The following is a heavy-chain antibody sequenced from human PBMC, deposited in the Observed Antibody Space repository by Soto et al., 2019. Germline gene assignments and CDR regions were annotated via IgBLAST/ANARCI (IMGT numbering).Heavy chain of an antibody. D-gene: IGHD4-4*01. CDR1: GFTFSSYA. Sequence: GGSLILSCAASGFTFSSYAMSWVRQAPGKGLEWVSAISGSGGSTYYADSVKGRFTISRDNSKNTLYLQMNSLRAEDTAVYYYAIAHDYSTYVDCFDPGGQGTLVTVPS. J-gene: IGHJ5*02. CDR3: AIAHDYSTYVDCFDP. CDR2: ISGSGGST. V-gene: IGHV3-23*01.